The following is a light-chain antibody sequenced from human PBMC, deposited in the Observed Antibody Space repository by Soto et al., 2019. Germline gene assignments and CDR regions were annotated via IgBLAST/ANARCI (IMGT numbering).Light chain of an antibody. V-gene: IGKV1-9*01. CDR1: QGIGSY. CDR3: QQTSISPLFT. CDR2: AAS. J-gene: IGKJ3*01. Sequence: DIQLTQSPSFLSASVGDRVTITCRASQGIGSYLAWYQQRPGKAPKLLIYAASTLQSGVPSRFSGSGSGTEFTLTISRLQPEDFATYYCQQTSISPLFTFGPGTTVDI.